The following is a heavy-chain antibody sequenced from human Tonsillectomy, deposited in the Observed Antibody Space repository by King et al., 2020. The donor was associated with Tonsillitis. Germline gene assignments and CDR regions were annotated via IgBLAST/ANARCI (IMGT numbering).Heavy chain of an antibody. D-gene: IGHD2-15*01. Sequence: VPLQESGPGLVKPSQTLSLTCTVSGGSINSGGYFWRWIRQHPEKGLEWIGYIDYSGSTYYNPSLQSLVTISVDTSKNQFSLKLSSVTAADTAVYYCARGGTAYFDPWGQGTLVTVSS. V-gene: IGHV4-31*01. CDR2: IDYSGST. J-gene: IGHJ5*02. CDR1: GGSINSGGYF. CDR3: ARGGTAYFDP.